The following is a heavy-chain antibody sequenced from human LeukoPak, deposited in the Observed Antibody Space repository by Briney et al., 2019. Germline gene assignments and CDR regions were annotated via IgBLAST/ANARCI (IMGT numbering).Heavy chain of an antibody. J-gene: IGHJ2*01. CDR1: GGSFSGYY. CDR2: ISRGGST. Sequence: SETLSVTCAVYGGSFSGYYWSWIRQPPGKGLEWIGEISRGGSTNYNPSLKSRVTISVDTSKNQFSLKLSSVTAADTAVYYCARRRYFDLWGRGTLVTVSS. V-gene: IGHV4-34*01. CDR3: ARRRYFDL.